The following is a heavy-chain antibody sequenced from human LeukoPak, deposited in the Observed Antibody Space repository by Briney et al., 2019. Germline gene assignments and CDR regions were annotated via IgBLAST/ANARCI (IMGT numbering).Heavy chain of an antibody. CDR2: INPSGGST. CDR1: GYTFTSYY. V-gene: IGHV1-46*01. CDR3: ARATNMVRGVIGAFDI. D-gene: IGHD3-10*01. J-gene: IGHJ3*02. Sequence: ASVKVSCKASGYTFTSYYMHWVRQAPGQGLEWMGIINPSGGSTSYAQKFQGRVTMTRDTSTSTVYMELSSLRSEDTAVYYCARATNMVRGVIGAFDIWGQGTMVTVSS.